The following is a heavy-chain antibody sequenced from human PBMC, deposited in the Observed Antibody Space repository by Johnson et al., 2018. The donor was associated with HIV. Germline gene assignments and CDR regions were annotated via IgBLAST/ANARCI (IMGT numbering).Heavy chain of an antibody. D-gene: IGHD3-22*01. CDR3: ARAPSYDREFLDAFDI. V-gene: IGHV3-7*01. J-gene: IGHJ3*02. Sequence: VLLVESGGGVVQPGRSLRLSCAASGFTFSSYWMSWVRQAPGKGLEWVANIKQDGSEKYYVDSVKGRFTISRDNAKNSLYLQMNSLRAEDTAVYYCARAPSYDREFLDAFDIWCQGTMVTVSS. CDR2: IKQDGSEK. CDR1: GFTFSSYW.